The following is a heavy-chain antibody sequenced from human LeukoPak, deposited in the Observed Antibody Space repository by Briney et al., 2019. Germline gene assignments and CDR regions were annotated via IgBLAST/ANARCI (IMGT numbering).Heavy chain of an antibody. CDR2: ISAYNGNT. CDR1: GGTFSSYG. J-gene: IGHJ4*02. D-gene: IGHD6-19*01. CDR3: ATENSSGWYELDY. V-gene: IGHV1-18*01. Sequence: ASVKVSCKASGGTFSSYGISWVRQAPGQGLEWMGWISAYNGNTNYAQKLQGRVTMTTDTSTSTAYMELRSLRSDDTAVYYCATENSSGWYELDYWGQGTLVTVSS.